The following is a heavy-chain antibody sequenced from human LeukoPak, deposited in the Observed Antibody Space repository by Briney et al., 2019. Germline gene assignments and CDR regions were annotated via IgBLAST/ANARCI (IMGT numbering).Heavy chain of an antibody. J-gene: IGHJ4*02. V-gene: IGHV3-15*01. CDR3: TTAPSGYAYMNGWHLDY. Sequence: GGSLRLSCAASGFTFNYAWMSWVRQAPGKGLEWVGRIKSKTDGEKTDYAAPVKGRFTISRDDSKNTLYLQMNSLKTEDTALYYCTTAPSGYAYMNGWHLDYWGQGALVTVSS. CDR1: GFTFNYAW. D-gene: IGHD5-18*01. CDR2: IKSKTDGEKT.